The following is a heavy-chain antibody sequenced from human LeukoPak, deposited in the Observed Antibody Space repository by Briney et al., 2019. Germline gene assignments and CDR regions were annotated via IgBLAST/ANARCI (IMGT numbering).Heavy chain of an antibody. V-gene: IGHV3-11*01. CDR1: GFTFSDYY. Sequence: GGSLRLSCAASGFTFSDYYMSWIRQAPGKGLEWVSYISSSGSTIYYADSVKGRFTISRDNAKNSLYLQMNSLRAEDTAVYYCARSLARGSGSYYISYWGQGTLVTVSS. D-gene: IGHD3-10*01. CDR2: ISSSGSTI. J-gene: IGHJ4*02. CDR3: ARSLARGSGSYYISY.